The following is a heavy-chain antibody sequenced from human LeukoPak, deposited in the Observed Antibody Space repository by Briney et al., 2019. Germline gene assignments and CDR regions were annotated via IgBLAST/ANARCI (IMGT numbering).Heavy chain of an antibody. CDR1: GGSISSYY. CDR2: IYYSGST. J-gene: IGHJ3*02. V-gene: IGHV4-59*01. CDR3: AGRDYYDSSGYYDAFDI. D-gene: IGHD3-22*01. Sequence: PSETLSLTCTVSGGSISSYYWSWIRQPPGKGLEWIGYIYYSGSTNYNPSLKSRVTISVDTSKNQFSLKLSSVTAADTAVYYCAGRDYYDSSGYYDAFDIWGQGTMVTASS.